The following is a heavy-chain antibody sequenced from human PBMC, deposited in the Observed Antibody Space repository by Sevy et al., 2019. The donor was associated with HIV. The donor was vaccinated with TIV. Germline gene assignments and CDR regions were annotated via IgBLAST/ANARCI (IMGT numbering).Heavy chain of an antibody. V-gene: IGHV3-23*01. J-gene: IGHJ4*01. D-gene: IGHD6-19*01. CDR3: VSLFLAYRSGWSYDDY. CDR2: LSFGCGEI. Sequence: GGSLRLSCAASGFTFSKYSMSWVRQPPGKGLEWVSTLSFGCGEINYADSVKGRFTISRDNSKNTVDLQMNSVRAEYTAVYYWVSLFLAYRSGWSYDDYWGQGTLVTVSS. CDR1: GFTFSKYS.